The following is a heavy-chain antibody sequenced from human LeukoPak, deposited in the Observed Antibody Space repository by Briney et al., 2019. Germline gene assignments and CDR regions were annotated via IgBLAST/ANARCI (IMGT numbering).Heavy chain of an antibody. CDR3: ARGAIDGDHIGT. CDR2: INPDSGDT. V-gene: IGHV1-2*02. J-gene: IGHJ5*02. CDR1: GYTFTYYY. Sequence: ASVKVSCKASGYTFTYYYIHWMRQAPGQGLEWMGWINPDSGDTSYAQKFQGRVTMTRDTSISTVYVELNSLRSEDTAVYCCARGAIDGDHIGTWGQGTLVTISS. D-gene: IGHD4-17*01.